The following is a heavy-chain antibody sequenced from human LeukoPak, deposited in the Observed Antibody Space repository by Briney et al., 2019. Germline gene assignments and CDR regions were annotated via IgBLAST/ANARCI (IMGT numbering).Heavy chain of an antibody. Sequence: GESLKISCKGSGYNFTNYWIGWVRQMPGKGLEWMGIIYPGDSDTRYSPSFQGHVTISADKSISTAYLQWSSLKASDTAMYYCARQDVVVPAARSYYYYYYYMDVWGKGTTVTVSS. CDR3: ARQDVVVPAARSYYYYYYYMDV. CDR1: GYNFTNYW. D-gene: IGHD2-2*01. J-gene: IGHJ6*03. CDR2: IYPGDSDT. V-gene: IGHV5-51*01.